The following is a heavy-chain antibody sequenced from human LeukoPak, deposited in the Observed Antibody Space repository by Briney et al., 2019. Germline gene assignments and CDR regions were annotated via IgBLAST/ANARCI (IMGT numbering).Heavy chain of an antibody. CDR3: ARDSTWAFDY. J-gene: IGHJ4*02. CDR1: GFSLSSYT. Sequence: GGSLRLSCAASGFSLSSYTMNWVRQAPGRGLEWVSFIHSSTNTIYYADSVKGRFTISTDNAKNSLYLQMNDLRDDDTAVYYCARDSTWAFDYWGQGTLVTVSS. V-gene: IGHV3-48*02. CDR2: IHSSTNTI. D-gene: IGHD7-27*01.